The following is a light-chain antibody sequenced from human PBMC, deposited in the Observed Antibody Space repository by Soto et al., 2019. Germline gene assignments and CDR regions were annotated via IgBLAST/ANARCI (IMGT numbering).Light chain of an antibody. V-gene: IGKV4-1*01. CDR3: QQYYSTPRT. CDR2: WXS. CDR1: QRVLYTSNDKNY. Sequence: DVVMTQSPYSLAGSLAERATITFXSSQRVLYTSNDKNYLGWYQQKPGQTPKXXXYWXSTRESGVPDRLSGSGSGTDFTLTISSLQAEDVAVYYCQQYYSTPRTFGQGTKVDIK. J-gene: IGKJ1*01.